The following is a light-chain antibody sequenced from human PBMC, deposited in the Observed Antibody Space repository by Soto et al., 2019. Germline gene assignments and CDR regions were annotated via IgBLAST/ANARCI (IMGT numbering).Light chain of an antibody. CDR2: DTS. Sequence: EVVMTQSPATLSVSPGEGATLSCRASQGIGDTLAWYQHKPGQTPRLLIYDTSTRATGVPARFSGSRSGTEFTLTISRLEPEDFAVYFCQQYGGSPPWTFGQGTKVDIK. CDR3: QQYGGSPPWT. V-gene: IGKV3-15*01. CDR1: QGIGDT. J-gene: IGKJ1*01.